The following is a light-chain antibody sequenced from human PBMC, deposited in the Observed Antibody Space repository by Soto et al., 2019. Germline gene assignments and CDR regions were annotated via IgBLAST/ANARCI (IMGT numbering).Light chain of an antibody. Sequence: DIVMTQSPDSLAVSLGERATINCKSSQSVLYSSNNKNYLAWYQQKPGQPPKLLIYWASTRESGVPDRFSGSGSGTDFILTISSLWTATLAVYSSLQSYSFPPLTFGGGTNVEIK. CDR2: WAS. CDR1: QSVLYSSNNKNY. CDR3: LQSYSFPPLT. V-gene: IGKV4-1*01. J-gene: IGKJ4*01.